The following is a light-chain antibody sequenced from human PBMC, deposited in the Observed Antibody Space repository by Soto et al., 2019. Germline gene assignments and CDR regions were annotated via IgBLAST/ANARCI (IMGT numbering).Light chain of an antibody. V-gene: IGKV1D-16*01. CDR3: QQYNSYPLT. Sequence: DIHITHSPSSLSSSVGYRFTITCLASHCISSWLAWYQQKPEKAPKSLIYAASSLQRGVPSRFSGSGSGTDFTLTISSLQPEDFATYYCQQYNSYPLTFGGGTKVDNK. J-gene: IGKJ4*01. CDR1: HCISSW. CDR2: AAS.